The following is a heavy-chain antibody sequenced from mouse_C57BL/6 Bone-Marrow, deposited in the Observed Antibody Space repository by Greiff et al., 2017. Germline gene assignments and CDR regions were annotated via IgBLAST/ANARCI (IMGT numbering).Heavy chain of an antibody. V-gene: IGHV5-16*01. J-gene: IGHJ2*01. Sequence: EVQRVESEGGLVQPGSSMKLSCTASGFTFSDYYMAWVRQVPEKGLEWVANINYDGSSTYYLDSLKSRFIISRDNAKNILYLQMSSLKSEDTATYYCARAYYDYVPTGFFDYWGQGTTLTVSS. CDR3: ARAYYDYVPTGFFDY. D-gene: IGHD2-4*01. CDR1: GFTFSDYY. CDR2: INYDGSST.